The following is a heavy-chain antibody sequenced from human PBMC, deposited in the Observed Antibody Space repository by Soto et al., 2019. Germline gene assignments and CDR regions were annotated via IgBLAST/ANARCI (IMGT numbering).Heavy chain of an antibody. CDR3: ARDRYGAFDAFDI. Sequence: AGGSLRLSCAASGFTFSSYSMNWVRQAPGKGLEWVSSISSSSSYIYYADSVKGRFTISRDNAKNSLYLQMNSLRAEDTAVYYCARDRYGAFDAFDIWGQGTMVTVSS. CDR2: ISSSSSYI. V-gene: IGHV3-21*01. D-gene: IGHD4-17*01. J-gene: IGHJ3*02. CDR1: GFTFSSYS.